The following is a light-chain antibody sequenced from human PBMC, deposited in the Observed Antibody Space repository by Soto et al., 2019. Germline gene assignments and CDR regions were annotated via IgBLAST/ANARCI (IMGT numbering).Light chain of an antibody. J-gene: IGKJ1*01. CDR1: QSVSSSY. Sequence: EIVLTQSPGTLSLSPGERATLSCRASQSVSSSYLAWYQQKPGQAPRLVIYGVYSRATGIQDRFSGSGSGTDFTLTIRRLEPEEFAVYYCQQYGISPLTFGQGTKVDIK. CDR2: GVY. V-gene: IGKV3-20*01. CDR3: QQYGISPLT.